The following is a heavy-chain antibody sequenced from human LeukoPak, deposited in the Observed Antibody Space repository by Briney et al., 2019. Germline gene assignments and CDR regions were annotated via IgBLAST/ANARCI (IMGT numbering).Heavy chain of an antibody. CDR1: GYTFTSYD. CDR3: ASAAATKNYYYYMDV. V-gene: IGHV1-8*01. CDR2: MNPNSGNT. J-gene: IGHJ6*03. D-gene: IGHD2-15*01. Sequence: ASVKVSCKASGYTFTSYDINWVRQAPGQGLEWMGWMNPNSGNTGYAQKFQGRVTMTRNTSISTAYMELSSLRSEDTAVYYCASAAATKNYYYYMDVWGKGTTVTVSS.